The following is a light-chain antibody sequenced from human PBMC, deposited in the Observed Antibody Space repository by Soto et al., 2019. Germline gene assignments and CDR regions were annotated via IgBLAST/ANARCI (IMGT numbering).Light chain of an antibody. J-gene: IGKJ4*01. CDR2: GAS. CDR3: QQYNNWPLT. Sequence: EIVMTQSPATLSVSPGERATLSCRASQSVNSNLAWYQQKAGQAPRLLIYGASTRATGIPARFSGGGSGTEFTLTISSLQSEEFAVYYCQQYNNWPLTFGGGTKVEIK. V-gene: IGKV3-15*01. CDR1: QSVNSN.